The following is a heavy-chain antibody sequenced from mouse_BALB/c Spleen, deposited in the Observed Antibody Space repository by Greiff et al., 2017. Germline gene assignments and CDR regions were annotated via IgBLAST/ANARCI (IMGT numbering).Heavy chain of an antibody. Sequence: EVQLQQSGPELVKPGASVKISCKASGYTFTDYNMHWVKQSHGKSLEWIGYIYPYNGGTGYNQKFKSKATLTVDNSSSTAYMELRSLTSEDSAVYYCARSGFITTATTSFAYWGQGTLVTVSA. D-gene: IGHD1-2*01. J-gene: IGHJ3*01. V-gene: IGHV1S29*02. CDR2: IYPYNGGT. CDR1: GYTFTDYN. CDR3: ARSGFITTATTSFAY.